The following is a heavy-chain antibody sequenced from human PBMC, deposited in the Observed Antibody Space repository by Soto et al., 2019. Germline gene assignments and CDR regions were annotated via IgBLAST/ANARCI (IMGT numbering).Heavy chain of an antibody. CDR2: IYHSGST. Sequence: SETLSLTCAVSGGSISSGGYSWSWIRQPPGKGLEWIGYIYHSGSTYYNPSLKSRVTISVDRSKNQFSLKLSSVTAADTAVYYCARAQTAAGTWYFDYWGQGTLVTVSS. V-gene: IGHV4-30-2*01. CDR1: GGSISSGGYS. J-gene: IGHJ4*02. CDR3: ARAQTAAGTWYFDY. D-gene: IGHD6-13*01.